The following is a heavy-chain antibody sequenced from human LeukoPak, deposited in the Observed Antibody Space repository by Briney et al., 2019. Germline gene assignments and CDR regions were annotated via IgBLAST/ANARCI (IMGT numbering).Heavy chain of an antibody. CDR3: ARAVRF. D-gene: IGHD3-3*01. CDR2: IYSGGST. CDR1: GFTFSSYA. J-gene: IGHJ4*02. Sequence: GGSLRLSCAASGFTFSSYAMSWVRLAPGKGLEWVSVIYSGGSTYYADSVKGRFTISRDNSKNTLYLQMNSLRAEDTAVYYCARAVRFWGQGTLVTVSS. V-gene: IGHV3-66*01.